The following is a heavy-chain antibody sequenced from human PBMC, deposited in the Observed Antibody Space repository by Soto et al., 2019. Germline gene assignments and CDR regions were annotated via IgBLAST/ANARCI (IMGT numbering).Heavy chain of an antibody. D-gene: IGHD3-22*01. V-gene: IGHV1-2*02. CDR2: INHNSGDT. CDR1: GYTFTGYY. J-gene: IGHJ3*02. CDR3: ARGFYYDSGYWAAFDI. Sequence: ASVKVSCKASGYTFTGYYMHWVRQAPGQGLEWMGWINHNSGDTNYAQKFQGRVIMTRDTSISTAYMELSGLRSDDTAVYYCARGFYYDSGYWAAFDICGQVTMVTVSS.